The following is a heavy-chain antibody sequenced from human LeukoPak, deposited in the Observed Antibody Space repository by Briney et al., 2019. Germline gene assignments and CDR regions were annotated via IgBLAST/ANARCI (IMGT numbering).Heavy chain of an antibody. D-gene: IGHD3-16*01. J-gene: IGHJ3*02. CDR1: GGTFSSYA. V-gene: IGHV1-69*13. CDR2: IIPILGTA. CDR3: AVGGANDAFDI. Sequence: SVKVSCKASGGTFSSYAISWVRQAPGQGLEWMGGIIPILGTANYAQKFQGRVTITADESTSTAYMELSSLRSEDTAVYYCAVGGANDAFDIWGQGTMVTVSS.